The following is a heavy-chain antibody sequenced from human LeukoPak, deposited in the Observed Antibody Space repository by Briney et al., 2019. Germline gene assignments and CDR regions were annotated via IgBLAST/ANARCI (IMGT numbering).Heavy chain of an antibody. CDR1: GCSFSGYY. Sequence: SETLSLTCVVSGCSFSGYYWGWIRQPPGRGLEWIGYVYYSGSTNYNPSFKSRITISVDTSRNQFSLQLSSVTAADTAVYYCARIHRYCSGGACYVLDNWGQGTLVAVSS. CDR3: ARIHRYCSGGACYVLDN. CDR2: VYYSGST. D-gene: IGHD2-15*01. V-gene: IGHV4-59*01. J-gene: IGHJ4*02.